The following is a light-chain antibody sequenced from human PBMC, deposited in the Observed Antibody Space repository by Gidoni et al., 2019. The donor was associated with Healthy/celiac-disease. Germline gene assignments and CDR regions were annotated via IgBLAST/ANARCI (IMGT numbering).Light chain of an antibody. CDR3: QQRSNWPLCT. Sequence: ELVLPQSPAPLSLSPGERATLSCRASQSVSSYLAWYQQKPGQAPRLLIYDASNRATGIPARFSGSGSGTDFTLTISSLEPEDFAVYYCQQRSNWPLCTFGQGTKLEIK. CDR1: QSVSSY. CDR2: DAS. V-gene: IGKV3-11*01. J-gene: IGKJ2*02.